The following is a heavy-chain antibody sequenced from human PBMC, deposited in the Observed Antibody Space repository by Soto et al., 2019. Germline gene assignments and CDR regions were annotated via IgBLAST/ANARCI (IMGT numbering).Heavy chain of an antibody. D-gene: IGHD6-6*01. CDR1: PGTFTSYA. CDR2: IIPIFGTA. Sequence: ASVKVSCKASPGTFTSYAISWVRQAPGQGREWMGGIIPIFGTANYAQKFQGIVTITADASTSTAYMELSSLRSEDTAVYYCARETQPVLSGGVEYYYGMDVWGQGTTVTVSS. V-gene: IGHV1-69*13. CDR3: ARETQPVLSGGVEYYYGMDV. J-gene: IGHJ6*02.